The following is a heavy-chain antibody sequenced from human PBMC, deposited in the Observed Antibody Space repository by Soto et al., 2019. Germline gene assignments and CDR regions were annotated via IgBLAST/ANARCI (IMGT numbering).Heavy chain of an antibody. Sequence: DSLTISCKGSGYSFTSYWIGLVRQMPGKGLEWMGIIYPGDSDTRYSPSFQGQVTISADKSISTAYLQWSSLKASDTAMYYCARYPQYYYDSSGYYFYYWGQGTLVTVSS. V-gene: IGHV5-51*01. CDR3: ARYPQYYYDSSGYYFYY. CDR2: IYPGDSDT. D-gene: IGHD3-22*01. J-gene: IGHJ4*02. CDR1: GYSFTSYW.